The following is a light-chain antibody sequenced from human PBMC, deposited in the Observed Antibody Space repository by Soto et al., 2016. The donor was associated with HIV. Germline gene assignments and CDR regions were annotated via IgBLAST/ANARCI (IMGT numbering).Light chain of an antibody. CDR1: DIESRD. Sequence: SYVLTQPPSVSVAPGKTARITCGGNDIESRDVNWYQQKPGQAPVLVVYDDTDRPSVIPERFSGSNSGNTATLTISRVEAGDEADYYCQVWDSRTADVVFGGGTKLTVL. J-gene: IGLJ2*01. V-gene: IGLV3-21*03. CDR2: DDT. CDR3: QVWDSRTADVV.